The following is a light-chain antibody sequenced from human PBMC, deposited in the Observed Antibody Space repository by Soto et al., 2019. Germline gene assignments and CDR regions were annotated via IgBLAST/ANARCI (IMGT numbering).Light chain of an antibody. Sequence: EIVLTQSPATLSLSPGERATLSCRASQSVGSSLAWYQQKPGQAPRLLIYDASNRATGIPAGFSGSEPGTEFTLTISSLQSEDFAVYYCQQYNSYSRITFGQGTRLEIK. V-gene: IGKV3-11*01. J-gene: IGKJ5*01. CDR1: QSVGSS. CDR2: DAS. CDR3: QQYNSYSRIT.